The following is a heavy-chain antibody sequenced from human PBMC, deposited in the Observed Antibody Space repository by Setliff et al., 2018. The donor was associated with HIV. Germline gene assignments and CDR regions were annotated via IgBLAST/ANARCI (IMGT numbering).Heavy chain of an antibody. CDR2: INHSGST. D-gene: IGHD2-15*01. CDR1: GGSFSGYY. CDR3: ARRGWYYYYYMDV. J-gene: IGHJ6*03. V-gene: IGHV4-34*01. Sequence: SETLSLTCAVYGGSFSGYYWSWIRQPPGKGLEWIGEINHSGSTNYNPSLKRRVTISVDTSKNQFSLKLSSVTAADTAVYYCARRGWYYYYYMDVWGKGTTVTVSS.